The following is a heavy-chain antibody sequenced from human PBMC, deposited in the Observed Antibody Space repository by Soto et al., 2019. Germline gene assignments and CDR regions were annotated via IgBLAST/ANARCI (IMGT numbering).Heavy chain of an antibody. CDR2: IYYSGST. Sequence: PSETLSLTCTVSGGSISSYYWSWIRQPPGKGLEWIGYIYYSGSTNYNPSLKSRVTISVDTSKNQFSLKLSSVTAADTAVYYCARVIAVASSFDYWGQGTLVTVSS. J-gene: IGHJ4*02. D-gene: IGHD6-19*01. CDR1: GGSISSYY. V-gene: IGHV4-59*01. CDR3: ARVIAVASSFDY.